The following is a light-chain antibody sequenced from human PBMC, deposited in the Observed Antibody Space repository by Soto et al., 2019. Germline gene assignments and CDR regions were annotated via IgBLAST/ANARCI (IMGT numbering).Light chain of an antibody. J-gene: IGLJ3*02. CDR3: QSYDSSLSGV. V-gene: IGLV1-40*01. CDR1: SSNIGAGYD. CDR2: GNS. Sequence: QPVLTQPPSVSGAPGQRVTISCTGSSSNIGAGYDVHWYQQLPGTAPKLLIYGNSNRPSGVPDRFSGSESGTSASLAITGLQAEDEADYYCQSYDSSLSGVFGGGTKLTVL.